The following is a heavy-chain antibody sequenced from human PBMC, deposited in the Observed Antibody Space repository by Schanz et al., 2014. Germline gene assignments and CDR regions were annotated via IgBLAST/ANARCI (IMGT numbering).Heavy chain of an antibody. V-gene: IGHV3-23*01. CDR1: GFVFRTFA. Sequence: EVQLLESGGTVVQPGGSLRVSCAASGFVFRTFAMYWVRQAPGKGLEWVSDISDSGDSTHYADSVKGRFTISRDNAKNSLFLQMNSLSAEDTAVYYCAKVAPAATYLDSWGLGTLVAVSS. J-gene: IGHJ4*02. CDR2: ISDSGDST. CDR3: AKVAPAATYLDS. D-gene: IGHD2-2*01.